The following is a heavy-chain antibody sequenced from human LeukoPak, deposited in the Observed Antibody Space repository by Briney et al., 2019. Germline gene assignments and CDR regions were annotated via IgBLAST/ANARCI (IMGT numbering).Heavy chain of an antibody. CDR1: GGSISSYY. CDR3: ARDKSVDFWSGYYTLFDY. CDR2: IYTSGST. Sequence: SETLSLTCTVSGGSISSYYWSWIRQPAGKGLEWIWRIYTSGSTNYNPSLKSRVTMSVDTSKNQFSLKLSSVTAADTAVYYCARDKSVDFWSGYYTLFDYWGQGTLVTVSS. D-gene: IGHD3-3*01. V-gene: IGHV4-4*07. J-gene: IGHJ4*02.